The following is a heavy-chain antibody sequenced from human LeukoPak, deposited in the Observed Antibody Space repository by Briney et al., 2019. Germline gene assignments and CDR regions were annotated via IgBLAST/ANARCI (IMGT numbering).Heavy chain of an antibody. Sequence: GGSLRLSCAASGFTFSSYAMSWVRQAPGQGLEGVSTISGSRTEYADSVKGRLTISRDNSKTTPYLQMNSRIAEDTAVYYCANPHFWEWLVGPWGQGTLVTVSS. J-gene: IGHJ5*02. D-gene: IGHD3-3*01. CDR3: ANPHFWEWLVGP. CDR1: GFTFSSYA. V-gene: IGHV3-23*01. CDR2: ISGSRT.